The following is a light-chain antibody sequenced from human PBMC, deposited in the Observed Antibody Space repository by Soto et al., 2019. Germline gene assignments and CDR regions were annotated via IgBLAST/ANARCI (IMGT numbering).Light chain of an antibody. V-gene: IGKV3-20*01. CDR2: GAS. J-gene: IGKJ4*01. CDR3: QQYGSSPAT. CDR1: QSVSSNY. Sequence: EIVLTQSPGTLSLSPGERATLSCRASQSVSSNYLAWYQHKLGQAPRLLIYGASSRATGIPDRFSGSGSGTDFPLPISRLEPEDFAMFYCQQYGSSPATFGGGTKVEIK.